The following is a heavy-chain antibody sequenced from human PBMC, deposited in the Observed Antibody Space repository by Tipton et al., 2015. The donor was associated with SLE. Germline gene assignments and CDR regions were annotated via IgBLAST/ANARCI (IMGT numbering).Heavy chain of an antibody. CDR3: ARHRTYSSSWDGYNWFDP. CDR1: NDSISSYY. Sequence: GLVKPSETLSLTCTISNDSISSYYWTWIRQPPGKGLEWIGYIYYRGSTNYNPSLKSRVTISLDTSKSQFSLRLTSVTTADTAIYYCARHRTYSSSWDGYNWFDPWGQGTLVTVSS. J-gene: IGHJ5*02. CDR2: IYYRGST. D-gene: IGHD6-13*01. V-gene: IGHV4-59*01.